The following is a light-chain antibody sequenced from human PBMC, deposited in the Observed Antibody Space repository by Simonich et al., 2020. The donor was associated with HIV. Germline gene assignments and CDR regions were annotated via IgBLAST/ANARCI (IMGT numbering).Light chain of an antibody. Sequence: QSALTQPASVSGSPGQSITISCTGTSSDVGSYNLVSWYPQHPGKAPKLMIYEVSERPAGVSNRFAGSKSGNTASLTISGLRAEDEADYYCCSYAGSSTLVFGGGTKLTVL. CDR2: EVS. J-gene: IGLJ3*02. CDR1: SSDVGSYNL. CDR3: CSYAGSSTLV. V-gene: IGLV2-23*02.